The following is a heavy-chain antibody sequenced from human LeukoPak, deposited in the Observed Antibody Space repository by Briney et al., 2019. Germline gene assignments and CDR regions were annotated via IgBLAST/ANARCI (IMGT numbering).Heavy chain of an antibody. D-gene: IGHD1-26*01. V-gene: IGHV4-61*02. CDR1: GGSISSGSYY. J-gene: IGHJ4*02. CDR3: AGTYSGSYRDY. Sequence: PSETLSLTCTVSGGSISSGSYYWSWIRQPAGKGLEWIGRIYSSGSTNYNPSLKSRVTISGDTSKNQFSLKLSSVTAADTAVYYCAGTYSGSYRDYWGQGTLVTVSS. CDR2: IYSSGST.